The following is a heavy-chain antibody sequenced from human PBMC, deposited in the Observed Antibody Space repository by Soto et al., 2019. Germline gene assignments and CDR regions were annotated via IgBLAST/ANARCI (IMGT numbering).Heavy chain of an antibody. J-gene: IGHJ3*02. CDR3: ALIVVVAATDAAFDI. CDR1: GYTFTSYG. Sequence: QVQLVQSGAEVKKPGASVKVSCKAPGYTFTSYGISWVRQAPGQGLEGMGWISAYNGNTNYAQKLHGIVTMTTDTHTSTAYMEVRSLRSDDTAVYYCALIVVVAATDAAFDIWGQGTMVTVSS. V-gene: IGHV1-18*01. CDR2: ISAYNGNT. D-gene: IGHD2-15*01.